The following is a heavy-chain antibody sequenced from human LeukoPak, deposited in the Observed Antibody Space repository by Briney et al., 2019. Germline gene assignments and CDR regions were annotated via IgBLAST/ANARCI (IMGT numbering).Heavy chain of an antibody. V-gene: IGHV3-21*01. CDR1: GFTFRSFS. Sequence: GGSLRLSCAASGFTFRSFSMNWVRQAPGRGLEWVSAISSSGRYMYYADSVKGRFTISRDNANNSLYLQMDSLRAEDTAVYYCAKDVRSDYFDYWGQGTLVTVSS. J-gene: IGHJ4*02. CDR3: AKDVRSDYFDY. CDR2: ISSSGRYM.